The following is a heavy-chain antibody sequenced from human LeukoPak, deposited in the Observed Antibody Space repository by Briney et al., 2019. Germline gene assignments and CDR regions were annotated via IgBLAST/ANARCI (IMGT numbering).Heavy chain of an antibody. CDR3: AKAPISAVGTRYNHWFDP. Sequence: GGSLRLSCAASGFTFDDYAMHWVRQAPGKGLEWVSGISWNSGSICYADSVKGRFTISRDNAKNSLYLQMNSLRAEDTALYYCAKAPISAVGTRYNHWFDPWGQGTLATVSS. J-gene: IGHJ5*02. CDR2: ISWNSGSI. D-gene: IGHD6-13*01. CDR1: GFTFDDYA. V-gene: IGHV3-9*01.